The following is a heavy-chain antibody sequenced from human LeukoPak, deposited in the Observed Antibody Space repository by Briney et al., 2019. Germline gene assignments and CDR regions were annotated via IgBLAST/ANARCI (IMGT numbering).Heavy chain of an antibody. D-gene: IGHD5-24*01. Sequence: GGSLRLSCAASGFTFSSYGMHWVRQAPGKGLEWVAFIRYDGSNKYYADSVKGRFTISRGNAKNSLYLQMNSLRAEDTAVYYCARETPRRGETRDGYRWGQGTLVTVSS. V-gene: IGHV3-30*02. CDR2: IRYDGSNK. J-gene: IGHJ4*02. CDR3: ARETPRRGETRDGYR. CDR1: GFTFSSYG.